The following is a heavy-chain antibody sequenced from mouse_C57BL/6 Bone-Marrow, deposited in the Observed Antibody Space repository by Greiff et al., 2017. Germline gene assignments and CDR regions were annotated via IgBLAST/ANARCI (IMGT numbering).Heavy chain of an antibody. V-gene: IGHV1-59*01. CDR1: GYTFTSYW. Sequence: QVQLQQPGAELVRPGTSVKLSCKASGYTFTSYWMHWVKQRPGQGLEWIGVIDPSDSYTNYNQKFKGKATLTVDTSSSTAYMQLSSLTSEDSAFYYCARRALNTWFAYWGQGTLVTVSA. J-gene: IGHJ3*01. CDR3: ARRALNTWFAY. CDR2: IDPSDSYT. D-gene: IGHD3-1*01.